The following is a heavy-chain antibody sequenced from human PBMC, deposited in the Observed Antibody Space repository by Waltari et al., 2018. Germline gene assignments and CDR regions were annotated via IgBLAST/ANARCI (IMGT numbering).Heavy chain of an antibody. Sequence: QVQLQQWGAGLLKPSETLSLTCAVYGGSFSGYYWSWIRQPPGKGLEWIGEINHSGRTNYNPSLKSRVTISVDTSKNQFSLKLSSVTAADTAVYYCARAVLYYFDYWGQGTLVTVSS. J-gene: IGHJ4*02. D-gene: IGHD4-17*01. CDR3: ARAVLYYFDY. CDR1: GGSFSGYY. CDR2: INHSGRT. V-gene: IGHV4-34*01.